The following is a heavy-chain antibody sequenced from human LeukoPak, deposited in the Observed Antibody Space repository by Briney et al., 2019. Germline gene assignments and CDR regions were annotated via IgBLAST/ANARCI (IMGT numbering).Heavy chain of an antibody. V-gene: IGHV3-48*04. CDR3: ARAGSAPVYYYYYMDV. CDR2: ISRSSSTI. J-gene: IGHJ6*03. CDR1: GFTFSRYS. Sequence: GGSLRLSCAASGFTFSRYSMNWVRQAPGKGLEWVSYISRSSSTIHYADSVKGRFTISRDNAKSSLYLQMNSLRAEDTAVYYCARAGSAPVYYYYYMDVWGKGTTVTVSS. D-gene: IGHD6-6*01.